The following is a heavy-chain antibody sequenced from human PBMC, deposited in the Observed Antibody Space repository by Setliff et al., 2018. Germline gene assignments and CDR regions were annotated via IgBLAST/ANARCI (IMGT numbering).Heavy chain of an antibody. Sequence: ASVKVSCKTSGYSFTSYGISWVRQAPGQGLEWMGWISADNGHTNIVKNFQGRVTMTTDTTTSTAYMELRSLRFDDTAVYYCARERAYDGINYYGMDVWGQGTTVTVSS. D-gene: IGHD3-22*01. V-gene: IGHV1-18*01. CDR3: ARERAYDGINYYGMDV. J-gene: IGHJ6*01. CDR2: ISADNGHT. CDR1: GYSFTSYG.